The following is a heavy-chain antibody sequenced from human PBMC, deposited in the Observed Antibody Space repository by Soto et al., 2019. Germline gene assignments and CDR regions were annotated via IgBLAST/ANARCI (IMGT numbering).Heavy chain of an antibody. V-gene: IGHV3-48*01. Sequence: GGSLRLSCAASGFTFSTSTMNWVRQAPGKGLECVSYISSDSSTIYYADSVKGRFTISRDNSKNSLYLQMNSLRAEDTAVYYCARDEPDYWGQGTLVTVSS. CDR3: ARDEPDY. CDR2: ISSDSSTI. CDR1: GFTFSTST. J-gene: IGHJ4*02.